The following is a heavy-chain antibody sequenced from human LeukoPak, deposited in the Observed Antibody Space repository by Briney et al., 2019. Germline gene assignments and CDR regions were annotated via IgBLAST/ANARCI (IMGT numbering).Heavy chain of an antibody. D-gene: IGHD3-22*01. CDR1: GFTFSSYS. CDR3: ARLGDYYDSSGPRGFDY. CDR2: ISSSSSTI. J-gene: IGHJ4*02. Sequence: GGSLRLSCAASGFTFSSYSMNWVRQAPGKGLEWVSYISSSSSTIYYADSVKGRFTISRDNAKNSLYLQMNSLRAEDTAVYYCARLGDYYDSSGPRGFDYWGQGTLVTVSS. V-gene: IGHV3-48*01.